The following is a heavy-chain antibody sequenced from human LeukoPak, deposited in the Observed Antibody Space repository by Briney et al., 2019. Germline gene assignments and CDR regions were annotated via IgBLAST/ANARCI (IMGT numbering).Heavy chain of an antibody. CDR3: ARGFKGDAFDI. J-gene: IGHJ3*02. CDR1: GFTFSSYA. Sequence: GGSLRLSCAASGFTFSSYAMSWVRQAPGKGLEWVSSISSSSSYTYYADSVKGRFTISRDNSKNTLYLQMNSLRAEDTAVYYCARGFKGDAFDIWGQGTMVTVSS. V-gene: IGHV3-23*01. CDR2: ISSSSSYT. D-gene: IGHD3-3*01.